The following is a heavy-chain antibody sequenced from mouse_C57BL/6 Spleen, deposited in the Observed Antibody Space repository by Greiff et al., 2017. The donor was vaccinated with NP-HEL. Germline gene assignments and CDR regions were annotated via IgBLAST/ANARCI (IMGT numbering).Heavy chain of an antibody. CDR3: ALITTVVAPGAY. CDR1: GYTFTSYW. V-gene: IGHV1-64*01. D-gene: IGHD1-1*01. J-gene: IGHJ3*01. CDR2: IHPNSGST. Sequence: VQLQQPGAELVKPGASVKLSCKASGYTFTSYWMHWVKQRPGQGLEWIGMIHPNSGSTNYNEKFKSKATLTVDKSSSTAYMQLSSLTSEDSAVYYCALITTVVAPGAYWGQGTLVTVSA.